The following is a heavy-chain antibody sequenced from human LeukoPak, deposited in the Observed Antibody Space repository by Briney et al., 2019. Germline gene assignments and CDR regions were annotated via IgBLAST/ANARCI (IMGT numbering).Heavy chain of an antibody. CDR3: ARHPRLYSSSWEYYYYDGMDV. CDR2: IDPSDSYT. D-gene: IGHD6-13*01. CDR1: GYSFTSYW. Sequence: GESLKIPCKGPGYSFTSYWISWVRQMPGKGLEWMGRIDPSDSYTNHSTSFQGHVTISADKSISTAYLQWSSLKASDTAMYYCARHPRLYSSSWEYYYYDGMDVWGKGTPVTVSS. J-gene: IGHJ6*04. V-gene: IGHV5-10-1*01.